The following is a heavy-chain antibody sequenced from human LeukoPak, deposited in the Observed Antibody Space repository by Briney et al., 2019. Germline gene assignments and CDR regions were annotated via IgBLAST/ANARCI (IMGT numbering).Heavy chain of an antibody. CDR1: GFTFSSYW. J-gene: IGHJ4*02. D-gene: IGHD1-1*01. CDR3: TRDRSGQD. V-gene: IGHV3-7*05. CDR2: KKQDGSEK. Sequence: GGSLRLSSAASGFTFSSYWMSWVRQAPGKGLQWVANKKQDGSEKYYVDSVKGRFTISRDNAKNSLYLQMNSLRAEDTAVYYCTRDRSGQDWGQGTLVTVSS.